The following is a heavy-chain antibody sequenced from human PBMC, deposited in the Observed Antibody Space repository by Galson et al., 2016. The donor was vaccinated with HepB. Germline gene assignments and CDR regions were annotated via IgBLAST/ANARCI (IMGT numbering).Heavy chain of an antibody. CDR2: FGVSVNA. D-gene: IGHD2-15*01. J-gene: IGHJ4*02. CDR3: AKRSSGGQYYFDY. Sequence: SLRLSCATSGFTFSNNGMSWVRQAPGKGLEWVSTFGVSVNAYYADSVKGRFTISRDNSKNTLWLQMNSLRAEDTAVYYCAKRSSGGQYYFDYWGQGTLVTVPS. CDR1: GFTFSNNG. V-gene: IGHV3-23*01.